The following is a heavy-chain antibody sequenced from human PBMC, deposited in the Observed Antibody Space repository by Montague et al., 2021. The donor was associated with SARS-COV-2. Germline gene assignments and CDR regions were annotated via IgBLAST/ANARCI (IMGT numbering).Heavy chain of an antibody. CDR1: GDSVNTNQ. CDR3: ARLIGSGWTDAFDF. Sequence: SETRSLTCVVLGDSVNTNQWTWVRQPPGKGLEWIGHVFYTGSTKYNPSLESRVTISIDTSKNQFALRLNSVSAADTAIYYCARLIGSGWTDAFDFWGQGTMVTVSS. V-gene: IGHV4-59*02. J-gene: IGHJ3*01. D-gene: IGHD6-19*01. CDR2: VFYTGST.